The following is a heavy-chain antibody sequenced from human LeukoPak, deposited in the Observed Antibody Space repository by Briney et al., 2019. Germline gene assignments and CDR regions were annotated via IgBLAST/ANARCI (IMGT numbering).Heavy chain of an antibody. V-gene: IGHV3-7*01. CDR2: IKQDGSEK. J-gene: IGHJ5*02. D-gene: IGHD2-2*01. CDR3: ARDDCSSISCYHNWFDP. CDR1: GFTFSSYW. Sequence: GGSLRLSCAASGFTFSSYWMSWVRQAPGKGLEWVANIKQDGSEKYYVDSVKGRFTISRDNAKNSLYLQMNSLRTEDTAVYYCARDDCSSISCYHNWFDPWGQGTLVTVSS.